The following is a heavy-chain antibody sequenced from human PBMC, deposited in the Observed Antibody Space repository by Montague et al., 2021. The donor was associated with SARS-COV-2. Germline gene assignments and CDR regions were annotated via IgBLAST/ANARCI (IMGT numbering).Heavy chain of an antibody. D-gene: IGHD3-3*01. CDR1: GFTFSSYA. V-gene: IGHV3-23*01. Sequence: SLRLSCAASGFTFSSYAMSWVRQAPGKGLEWVSAISGSGGSTYYADSVKGRFTISRDNSKNTLYLQMNCLRAEDTAVYYCAKDPHYDFWSGYYLDYWGQGTLVTVSS. J-gene: IGHJ4*02. CDR2: ISGSGGST. CDR3: AKDPHYDFWSGYYLDY.